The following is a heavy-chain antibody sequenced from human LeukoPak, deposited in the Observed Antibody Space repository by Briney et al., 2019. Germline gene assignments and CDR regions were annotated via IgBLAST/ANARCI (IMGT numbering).Heavy chain of an antibody. CDR2: INHSGSI. D-gene: IGHD5-12*01. CDR3: ARSCRILDIVATIRARLGGNGFDI. J-gene: IGHJ3*02. CDR1: GGSFSGYY. V-gene: IGHV4-34*01. Sequence: SETLSLTCAVYGGSFSGYYWSWIRQPPGKGLEWIGEINHSGSINYNPSLKSRVTISVDTSKNQFSLKLSSVTAADKAVYYCARSCRILDIVATIRARLGGNGFDIWGQGTMVTVSS.